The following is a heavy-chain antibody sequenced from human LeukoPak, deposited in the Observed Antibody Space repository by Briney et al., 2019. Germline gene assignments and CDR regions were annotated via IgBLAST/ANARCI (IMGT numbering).Heavy chain of an antibody. V-gene: IGHV4-61*01. D-gene: IGHD6-13*01. J-gene: IGHJ4*02. CDR2: IYYSGST. Sequence: PSETLSLTCTVSGGSISSSSYYWGWIRQPPGKGLEWIGYIYYSGSTNYNPSLKSRVTISVDTSKNQFSLKLSSVTAADTAVYYCARESAYYSSPDYWGQGTLVTVSS. CDR1: GGSISSSSYY. CDR3: ARESAYYSSPDY.